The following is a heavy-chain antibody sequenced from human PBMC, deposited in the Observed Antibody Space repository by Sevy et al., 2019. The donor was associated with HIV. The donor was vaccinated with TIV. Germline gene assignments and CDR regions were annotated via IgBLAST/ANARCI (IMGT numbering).Heavy chain of an antibody. Sequence: GGSLRLSCAASGFIFSSYSMNWVRQAPGKGLEWVSSISSSSSYIYYADSVKGRFTISRDNAKNSLYLQMNSLRAEDTAVYYCARGGGELLRNFDYWGQGTLVTVSS. V-gene: IGHV3-21*01. D-gene: IGHD1-26*01. CDR2: ISSSSSYI. CDR1: GFIFSSYS. CDR3: ARGGGELLRNFDY. J-gene: IGHJ4*02.